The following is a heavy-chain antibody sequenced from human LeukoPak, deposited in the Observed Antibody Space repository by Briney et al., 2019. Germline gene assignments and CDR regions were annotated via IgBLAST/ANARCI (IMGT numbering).Heavy chain of an antibody. CDR2: INGGNGNT. D-gene: IGHD3-22*01. J-gene: IGHJ1*01. CDR1: GYTFTSYG. Sequence: ASVKVSCKTSGYTFTSYGMRWVRQAPGQSLEWMGWINGGNGNTKYSEKFQGRVTIIRDTSASTAYMELSSLRSEDTAVYYCARVPLHDDSGHYYPHWGQGTLVTVSS. CDR3: ARVPLHDDSGHYYPH. V-gene: IGHV1-3*01.